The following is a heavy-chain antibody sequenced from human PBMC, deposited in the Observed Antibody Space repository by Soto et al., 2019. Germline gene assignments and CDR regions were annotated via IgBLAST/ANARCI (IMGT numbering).Heavy chain of an antibody. CDR2: IYHSGST. V-gene: IGHV4-4*02. D-gene: IGHD3-22*01. J-gene: IGHJ6*02. Sequence: PSETLSLTCAVSGGSISSSNWWSWVRQPPGKGLEWIGEIYHSGSTNYNPSLKSRVTISVDKSKNQFSLKLSSVTAADTAVYYCARGGGYYYDSSGYYYDRYYYYGMDVWGQGTTVTVS. CDR1: GGSISSSNW. CDR3: ARGGGYYYDSSGYYYDRYYYYGMDV.